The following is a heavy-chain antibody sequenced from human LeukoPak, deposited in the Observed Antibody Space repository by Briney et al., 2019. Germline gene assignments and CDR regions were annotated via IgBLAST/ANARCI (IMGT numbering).Heavy chain of an antibody. CDR3: AKDRGDSSGWYESPFDY. V-gene: IGHV3-23*01. D-gene: IGHD6-19*01. CDR2: ISGSGDST. J-gene: IGHJ4*02. CDR1: GFTFSSYA. Sequence: PGGSLRLSCAASGFTFSSYAVSWVRQAPGKGLEWVSAISGSGDSTYYADSVKGRFTISRDNSKNTLYLQMNSLRAEDTAVYYCAKDRGDSSGWYESPFDYWGQGTLVTVSS.